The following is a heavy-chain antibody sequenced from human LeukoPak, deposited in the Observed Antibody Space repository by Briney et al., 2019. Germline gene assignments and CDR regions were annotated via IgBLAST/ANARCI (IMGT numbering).Heavy chain of an antibody. D-gene: IGHD3-3*01. Sequence: GGSLRLSCAASGFTFSSYAMSWVRQAPGKGLEWVSAISGSGGSTYYADSVKGRLTISRDNSKNTLYLQMNSLRAEDTAVYYCANDDFWSGPLKSWGQGTLVTVSS. J-gene: IGHJ4*02. CDR1: GFTFSSYA. V-gene: IGHV3-23*01. CDR3: ANDDFWSGPLKS. CDR2: ISGSGGST.